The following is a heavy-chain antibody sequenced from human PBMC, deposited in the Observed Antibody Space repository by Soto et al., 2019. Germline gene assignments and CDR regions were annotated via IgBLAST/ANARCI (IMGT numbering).Heavy chain of an antibody. J-gene: IGHJ4*02. CDR2: IYYSGST. V-gene: IGHV4-31*03. Sequence: QVQLQESGPGLVKPSQTLSLTCTASGGSISSGGYYWSWIRQHPGKGLEWIGYIYYSGSTYYNPSLKSRVTISVDTSKNQFPLKLSSVTAADTAVYYCARVFPGLVYFDYWGQGTLVTVSS. D-gene: IGHD6-19*01. CDR1: GGSISSGGYY. CDR3: ARVFPGLVYFDY.